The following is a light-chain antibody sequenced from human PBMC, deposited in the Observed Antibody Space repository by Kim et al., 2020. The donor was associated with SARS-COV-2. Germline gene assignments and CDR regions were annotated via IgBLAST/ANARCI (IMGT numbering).Light chain of an antibody. J-gene: IGLJ2*01. CDR2: DVT. V-gene: IGLV2-14*01. CDR1: SSDVGDYNY. Sequence: QSALTQPASVSGSPGQSITISCTGTSSDVGDYNYVSWYQQHPGQAPKLMIYDVTKRPSGISTRFSGSKSGNTASLTISGLQDEDEADYYCSSYATSSALVFGGGPQLTVL. CDR3: SSYATSSALV.